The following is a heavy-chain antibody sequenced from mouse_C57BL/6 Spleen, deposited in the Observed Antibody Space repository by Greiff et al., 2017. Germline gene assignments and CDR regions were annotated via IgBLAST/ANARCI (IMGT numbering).Heavy chain of an antibody. D-gene: IGHD1-1*01. Sequence: VKLVESGPELVKPGASVKISCKASGYAFSSSWMNWVKQRPGKGLEWIGRIYPGDGDTNYNGKFKGKATLTADKSSSTAYMQLSSLTSEDSAVYFCARSAVVESWYFDVWGTGTTVTVSS. V-gene: IGHV1-82*01. J-gene: IGHJ1*03. CDR2: IYPGDGDT. CDR3: ARSAVVESWYFDV. CDR1: GYAFSSSW.